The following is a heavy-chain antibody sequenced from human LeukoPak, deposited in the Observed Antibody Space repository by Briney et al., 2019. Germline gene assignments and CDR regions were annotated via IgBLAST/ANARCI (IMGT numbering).Heavy chain of an antibody. CDR3: ARMNRGYSYGYLLGQNYYYYYYMDV. CDR1: GGSFSGYY. Sequence: SETLSLTCSVYGGSFSGYYWSWIRQPPGKGLEWIGEINHSGSTNYNPSLRSRVTISVDTSKNQFCLKLSSVTAADTAVYYCARMNRGYSYGYLLGQNYYYYYYMDVWGKGTTVTVSS. D-gene: IGHD5-18*01. V-gene: IGHV4-34*01. J-gene: IGHJ6*03. CDR2: INHSGST.